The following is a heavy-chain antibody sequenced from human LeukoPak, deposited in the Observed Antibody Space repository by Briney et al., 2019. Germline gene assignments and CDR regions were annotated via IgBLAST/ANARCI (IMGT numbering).Heavy chain of an antibody. CDR2: ISGSGDSV. V-gene: IGHV3-23*01. D-gene: IGHD3-3*01. CDR3: ARDFWATNYYYGMDV. Sequence: PGRSLRLSCAASRFTFSNYAMHWVRQAPGKGLECVSAISGSGDSVRYADSVKGRFTISRDNSKNTLYLQMNNLRAEDTALYYCARDFWATNYYYGMDVWGQGTTVTVSS. CDR1: RFTFSNYA. J-gene: IGHJ6*02.